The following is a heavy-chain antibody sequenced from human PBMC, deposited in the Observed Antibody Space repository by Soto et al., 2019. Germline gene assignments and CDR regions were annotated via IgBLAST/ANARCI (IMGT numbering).Heavy chain of an antibody. CDR1: GFTLSSYW. Sequence: GGSLRLSCAASGFTLSSYWMSWVRQAPGKGLEWVANIKQDGSEKYYVDSVKGRCTISRDNAKNSLYLQMNSLRAEDTAVYYCARAGGGYSSSSYPITYRRYYYYGMDVWGQGTTVTVSS. J-gene: IGHJ6*02. CDR3: ARAGGGYSSSSYPITYRRYYYYGMDV. D-gene: IGHD6-13*01. V-gene: IGHV3-7*01. CDR2: IKQDGSEK.